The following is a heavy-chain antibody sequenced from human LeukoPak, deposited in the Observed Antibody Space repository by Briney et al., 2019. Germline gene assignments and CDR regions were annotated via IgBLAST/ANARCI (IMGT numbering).Heavy chain of an antibody. CDR2: IKQDGSEK. Sequence: PGGSLRLSCAASGFIFSSYWMSWVRQAPGKGLEWVANIKQDGSEKYYVDSVKGRFTISRDNAKNSLYLQMNSLRAEDTAVYYCARDETDYYDSSGYKGYWGQGTLVTVSS. CDR3: ARDETDYYDSSGYKGY. J-gene: IGHJ4*02. CDR1: GFIFSSYW. V-gene: IGHV3-7*01. D-gene: IGHD3-22*01.